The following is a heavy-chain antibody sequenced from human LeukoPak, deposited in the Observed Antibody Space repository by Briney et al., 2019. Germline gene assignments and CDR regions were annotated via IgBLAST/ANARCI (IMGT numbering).Heavy chain of an antibody. D-gene: IGHD6-13*01. V-gene: IGHV4-34*01. CDR3: ARWYSSSCDY. Sequence: SETLSLTCAVYGGSFRGYYWSWIRQPPGKGLEWIGEINHSGSTNYNPSLKSRVTISVDTSKNQFSLKLSSVTAADTAVYYCARWYSSSCDYWGQGTLVTVSS. CDR2: INHSGST. J-gene: IGHJ4*02. CDR1: GGSFRGYY.